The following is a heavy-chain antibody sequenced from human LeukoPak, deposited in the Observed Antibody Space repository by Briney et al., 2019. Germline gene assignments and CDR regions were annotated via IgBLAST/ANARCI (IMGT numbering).Heavy chain of an antibody. CDR3: ARVVDYDFWSGSDYYYYYMDV. Sequence: GASVKVSCKASGGTFSSYAISWVRQAPGQGLEWMGGIIPIFGTANYAQKFQGRVTITADESTSTAYMELSSLRSEDTAVYYCARVVDYDFWSGSDYYYYYMDVWGKGTTVTVSS. CDR1: GGTFSSYA. J-gene: IGHJ6*03. D-gene: IGHD3-3*01. V-gene: IGHV1-69*13. CDR2: IIPIFGTA.